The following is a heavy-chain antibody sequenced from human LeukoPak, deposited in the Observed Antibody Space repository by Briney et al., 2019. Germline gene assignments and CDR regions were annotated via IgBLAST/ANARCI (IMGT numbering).Heavy chain of an antibody. CDR1: GFTFSTYA. J-gene: IGHJ4*02. CDR3: AKALYDYSNYGIDY. D-gene: IGHD4-11*01. Sequence: PGGSLRLSCVVSGFTFSTYAMSWVRQAPGKGLEWVSAISGSGISTYYADSVKGRFTISRDNSKNTLYLHMNSLRAEDTAVYYCAKALYDYSNYGIDYWGQGTLVTVSS. CDR2: ISGSGIST. V-gene: IGHV3-23*01.